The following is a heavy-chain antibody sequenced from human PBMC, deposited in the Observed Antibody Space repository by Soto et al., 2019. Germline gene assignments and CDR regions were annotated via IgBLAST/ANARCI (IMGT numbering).Heavy chain of an antibody. Sequence: QVQLQESGPGLVKPSETLSLTCTVSGGSISSYYWSWIRQPPGKGLEWIGYIYYSGSTNYNPSLKSRVTISVDTSKNQFSLKLSSVTAADTAVYYCARVTHDGSGTFDYWGQGTLVTVSS. J-gene: IGHJ4*02. CDR1: GGSISSYY. D-gene: IGHD3-22*01. V-gene: IGHV4-59*01. CDR3: ARVTHDGSGTFDY. CDR2: IYYSGST.